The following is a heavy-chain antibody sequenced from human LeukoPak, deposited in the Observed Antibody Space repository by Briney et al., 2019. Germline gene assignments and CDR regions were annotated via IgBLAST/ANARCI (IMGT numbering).Heavy chain of an antibody. CDR1: GYTFTSYA. V-gene: IGHV1-46*01. CDR3: ARWREPFINYFDY. CDR2: INPSGGST. Sequence: ASVKVSCKASGYTFTSYAMNWVRQAPGQGLEWMGIINPSGGSTSYAQKFQGRVTMTRDMSTSTVYMELSSLRSEDTAVYYCARWREPFINYFDYWGQGTLVTVSS. D-gene: IGHD1-26*01. J-gene: IGHJ4*02.